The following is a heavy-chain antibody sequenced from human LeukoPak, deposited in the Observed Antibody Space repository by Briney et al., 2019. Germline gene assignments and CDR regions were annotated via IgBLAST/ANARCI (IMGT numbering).Heavy chain of an antibody. V-gene: IGHV3-33*06. CDR2: IWYDGSNK. CDR1: GFTFSSYG. CDR3: AKGDSGGYYTYFQH. J-gene: IGHJ1*01. Sequence: GVSLRLSCAAPGFTFSSYGMHWVRQAPGKGLEWVAVIWYDGSNKYYADSVKGRFTISRDNSKNTLYLQMNSLRAEDTAVYYCAKGDSGGYYTYFQHWGKGTLVTVSS. D-gene: IGHD3-22*01.